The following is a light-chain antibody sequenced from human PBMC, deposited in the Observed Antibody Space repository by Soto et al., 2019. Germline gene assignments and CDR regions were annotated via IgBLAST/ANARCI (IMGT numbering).Light chain of an antibody. Sequence: QSFLPPPSSVSGSPVHSITLSSTATSSDVGSFNYVSWYQHHPCKAAKLMIYEVTSRPSGFSNRLARSKSGNKASLTISGLQAEDEDDYYCVSYETSTTLYVSGSGTKVTV. V-gene: IGLV2-14*01. CDR3: VSYETSTTLYV. CDR2: EVT. J-gene: IGLJ1*01. CDR1: SSDVGSFNY.